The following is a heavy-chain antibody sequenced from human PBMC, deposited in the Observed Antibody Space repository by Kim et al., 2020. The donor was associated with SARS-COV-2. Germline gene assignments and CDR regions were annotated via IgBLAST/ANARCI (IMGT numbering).Heavy chain of an antibody. D-gene: IGHD5-18*01. J-gene: IGHJ4*02. CDR3: ARGGTYNYNSLDY. CDR2: MDSDGSFR. Sequence: GGSLRLSCAASGFTFRSHWMHWVRQVPGKGLVWVSRMDSDGSFREYADSVKGRFTISRDNAKSTVYLEMNSLRAEDTAVYYCARGGTYNYNSLDYWGQGTLVTVSS. CDR1: GFTFRSHW. V-gene: IGHV3-74*03.